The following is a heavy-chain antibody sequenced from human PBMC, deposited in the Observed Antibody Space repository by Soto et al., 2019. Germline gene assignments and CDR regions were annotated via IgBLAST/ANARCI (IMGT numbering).Heavy chain of an antibody. V-gene: IGHV4-59*01. CDR2: IYYSGST. J-gene: IGHJ6*02. D-gene: IGHD3-16*01. CDR3: ARDQVITFGGVTAKSLIYYYYGMDV. CDR1: GGSISSYY. Sequence: AETLSLTCTVSGGSISSYYWSWIRQPPGKGLEWIGYIYYSGSTNYNPSLKSRVTISVDTSKNQFSLKLSSVTAADTAVYYCARDQVITFGGVTAKSLIYYYYGMDVWGQGTTVTVSS.